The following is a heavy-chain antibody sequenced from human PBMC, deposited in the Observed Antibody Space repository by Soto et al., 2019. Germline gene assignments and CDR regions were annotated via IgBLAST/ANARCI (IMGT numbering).Heavy chain of an antibody. D-gene: IGHD6-13*01. V-gene: IGHV3-30*18. Sequence: QVQLVESGGGVVQPGRSLRLSCAASGFTFNNYGMHWVRQAPGKGLEWVAVISNDGSDKYYADYVKGRLTISRDNSKNTVYLQMNSMIAEYTAVYYCAKDQGIAASHGIDWGQGTMVTVSS. CDR1: GFTFNNYG. J-gene: IGHJ3*01. CDR2: ISNDGSDK. CDR3: AKDQGIAASHGID.